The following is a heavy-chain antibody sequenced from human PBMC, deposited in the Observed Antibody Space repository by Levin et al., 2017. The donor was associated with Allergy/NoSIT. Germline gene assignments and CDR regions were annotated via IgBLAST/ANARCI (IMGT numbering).Heavy chain of an antibody. CDR3: ATGPSGSYRFDY. J-gene: IGHJ4*02. V-gene: IGHV3-53*01. CDR1: GFTVSSNY. CDR2: IYSGGST. D-gene: IGHD1-26*01. Sequence: LSLTCAASGFTVSSNYMSWVRQAPGKGLEWVSVIYSGGSTYYADSVKGRFTISRDNSKNTLYLQMNSLRAEDTAVYYCATGPSGSYRFDYWGQGTLVTVSS.